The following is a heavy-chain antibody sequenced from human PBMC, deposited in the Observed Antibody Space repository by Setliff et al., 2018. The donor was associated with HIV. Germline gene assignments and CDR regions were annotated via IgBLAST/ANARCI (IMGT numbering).Heavy chain of an antibody. CDR2: IYTSGST. J-gene: IGHJ4*02. CDR1: GGSISSGSYY. CDR3: ALEATVTTYGFDY. D-gene: IGHD4-17*01. Sequence: PSETLSLTCTVSGGSISSGSYYWSWIRQPAGKGLEWIGRIYTSGSTNYNPSLKSRVTISVDTSKNQFSLKLSSVTAADTAVYYCALEATVTTYGFDYWGQGTLVTVSS. V-gene: IGHV4-61*02.